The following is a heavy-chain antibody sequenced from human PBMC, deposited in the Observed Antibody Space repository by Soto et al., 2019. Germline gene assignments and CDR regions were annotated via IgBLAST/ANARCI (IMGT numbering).Heavy chain of an antibody. CDR1: GFTFSNFD. Sequence: EVQLVESGGGLVQPGESLRLSCAASGFTFSNFDMHWVRQTTGKGLEWVSAIDIAGATDYADSVKGRFTISREKAKNSLYLQMTSLTADATAVYYCARAARWLQSRYFDLWGRGTLVTVSS. D-gene: IGHD5-12*01. CDR2: IDIAGAT. CDR3: ARAARWLQSRYFDL. J-gene: IGHJ2*01. V-gene: IGHV3-13*01.